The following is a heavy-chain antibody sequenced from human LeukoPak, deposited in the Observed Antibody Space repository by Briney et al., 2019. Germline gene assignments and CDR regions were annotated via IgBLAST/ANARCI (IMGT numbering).Heavy chain of an antibody. CDR3: TTSTMVRGVIAGAPDY. V-gene: IGHV3-15*01. Sequence: GRSLRLSCAASVFTFSNAWMSCVPQAPGKGLECVGRIKSKTDGGTTHYAPPVKGRFPSSRDDSKNTLYLPMNSLKTEDTAVYYCTTSTMVRGVIAGAPDYWGQGTLVTVSS. D-gene: IGHD3-10*01. CDR2: IKSKTDGGTT. J-gene: IGHJ4*02. CDR1: VFTFSNAW.